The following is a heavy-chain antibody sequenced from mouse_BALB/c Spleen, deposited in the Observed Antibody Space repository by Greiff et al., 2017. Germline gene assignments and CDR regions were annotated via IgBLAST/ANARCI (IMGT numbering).Heavy chain of an antibody. Sequence: VMLVESGPDLVAPSQSLSITCTVSGFSLTSYGVHWVRQPPGKGLEWLVVIWSDGSTTYNSALKSRLSISKDNSTSQVFLKMNSLQTDDTAMYYCARHQDYGVDYWGQGTTLTVSS. D-gene: IGHD1-2*01. CDR2: IWSDGST. CDR1: GFSLTSYG. CDR3: ARHQDYGVDY. V-gene: IGHV2-6-2*01. J-gene: IGHJ2*01.